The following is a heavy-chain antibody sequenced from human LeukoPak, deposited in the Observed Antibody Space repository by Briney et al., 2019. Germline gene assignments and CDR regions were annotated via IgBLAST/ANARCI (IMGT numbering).Heavy chain of an antibody. Sequence: TGESLRLSCAASGFIFSSSTVNWVRRAPGKGLEWVSYINSTSDYIYYADSVRGRFTIYRDNAKNALYLQMNSLRAEDTAVYYCVRIPNSANFPNWFDPWGQGTLVTVSS. CDR1: GFIFSSST. D-gene: IGHD4/OR15-4a*01. CDR3: VRIPNSANFPNWFDP. V-gene: IGHV3-21*01. J-gene: IGHJ5*02. CDR2: INSTSDYI.